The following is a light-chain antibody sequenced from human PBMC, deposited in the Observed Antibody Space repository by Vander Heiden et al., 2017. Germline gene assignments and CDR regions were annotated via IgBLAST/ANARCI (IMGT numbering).Light chain of an antibody. CDR1: QGISSY. CDR2: AAS. CDR3: QQLNSYPPIT. J-gene: IGKJ4*01. V-gene: IGKV1-9*01. Sequence: IQLTQSPSSLSASVGDRVTITCRASQGISSYLAWYQQKPGKAPKLLIYAASTLQSGVPSRFSGSGSGTDFTLTISSRQPEDFATYYCQQLNSYPPITFGGGTKVEIK.